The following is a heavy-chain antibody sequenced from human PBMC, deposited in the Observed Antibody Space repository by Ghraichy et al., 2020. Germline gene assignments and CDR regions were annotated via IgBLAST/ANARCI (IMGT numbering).Heavy chain of an antibody. V-gene: IGHV3-74*01. CDR3: ARDWGASMDV. D-gene: IGHD3-16*01. Sequence: ETLSLTCAASGFTFSYYWMHWVRQAPGKGLVWVSRLNSDGSTTSYADSVKGRFTISRDNAKNTLYLQMNSLRAEDTAVYYCARDWGASMDVWGQGTTVTVSS. CDR2: LNSDGSTT. CDR1: GFTFSYYW. J-gene: IGHJ6*02.